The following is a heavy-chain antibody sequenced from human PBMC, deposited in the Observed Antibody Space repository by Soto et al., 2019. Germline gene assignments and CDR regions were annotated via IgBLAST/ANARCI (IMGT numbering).Heavy chain of an antibody. CDR3: ARGVDKSGNQFDY. CDR2: IIPIFGTA. J-gene: IGHJ4*02. D-gene: IGHD5-12*01. V-gene: IGHV1-69*13. CDR1: GGTFSSYA. Sequence: SVKVSCKASGGTFSSYAISWVRQAPGQGLEWMGGIIPIFGTANYAQKFQGRVTITADESTSTAYMELSSLSFEDTAVYYCARGVDKSGNQFDYWGQGTLVTVSS.